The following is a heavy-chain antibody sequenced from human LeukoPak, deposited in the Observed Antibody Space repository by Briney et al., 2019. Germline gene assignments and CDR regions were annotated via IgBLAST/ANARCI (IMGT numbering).Heavy chain of an antibody. CDR2: ISSSGSTI. CDR3: ARVPYSNYVGFVDY. Sequence: GGSLRLSCAASGFTFSDYYTSWIRQAPGKGLEWVSYISSSGSTIYYADSVKGRFTISRDNAKNSLYLQMNSLRAEDTAVYYCARVPYSNYVGFVDYWGQGTLVTVSS. V-gene: IGHV3-11*01. CDR1: GFTFSDYY. J-gene: IGHJ4*02. D-gene: IGHD4-11*01.